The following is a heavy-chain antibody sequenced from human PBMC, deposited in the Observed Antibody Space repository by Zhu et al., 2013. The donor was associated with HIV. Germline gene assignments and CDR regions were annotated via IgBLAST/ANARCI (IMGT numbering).Heavy chain of an antibody. CDR1: GYTLTELS. Sequence: QVQLVQSGAEVKTPGASVKVSCKVSGYTLTELSMHWVRQAPGKGLEWMGWISPYNGKTDYAPNVQGRVTMTTDTSTGTAYLDLRSLRSDDTAIYYCARDLRHYNNYGLLGYWGQGTLVTVSS. CDR2: ISPYNGKT. J-gene: IGHJ4*02. CDR3: ARDLRHYNNYGLLGY. V-gene: IGHV1-18*01. D-gene: IGHD4-4*01.